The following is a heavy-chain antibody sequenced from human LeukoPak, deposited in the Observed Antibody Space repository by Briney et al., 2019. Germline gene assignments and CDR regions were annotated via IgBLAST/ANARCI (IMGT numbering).Heavy chain of an antibody. CDR1: GYTFTSYY. CDR3: ARDRWFGEFSYYYYGMDV. J-gene: IGHJ6*02. CDR2: INPSGGST. D-gene: IGHD3-10*01. V-gene: IGHV1-46*01. Sequence: GASVKVSCKASGYTFTSYYMHWVRQATGQGLEWMGIINPSGGSTSYAQKFQGRVTMTRDTSTSTVYMELSSLRSEDTAVYYCARDRWFGEFSYYYYGMDVWGQGTTVTVSS.